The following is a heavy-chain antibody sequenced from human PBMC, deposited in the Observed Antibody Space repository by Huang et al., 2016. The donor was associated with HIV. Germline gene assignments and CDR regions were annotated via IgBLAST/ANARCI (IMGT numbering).Heavy chain of an antibody. CDR2: ISSSSSYI. CDR3: ARPQGDKVRGIIRSYYYYYGMDV. D-gene: IGHD3-10*01. J-gene: IGHJ6*02. Sequence: EVQLVESGGGLVKPGGSLRLSCVASGFTFTNYAMNWVRQGPGKGLEWVSAISSSSSYIYYADSVKGRFTISRDDAKNSLYLQMNSLRAEDTAVYYCARPQGDKVRGIIRSYYYYYGMDVWGRGTTVTVSS. V-gene: IGHV3-21*06. CDR1: GFTFTNYA.